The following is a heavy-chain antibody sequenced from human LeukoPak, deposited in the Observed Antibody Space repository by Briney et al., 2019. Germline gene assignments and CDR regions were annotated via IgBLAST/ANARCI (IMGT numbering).Heavy chain of an antibody. Sequence: ASVTVSCRTSGYTFTSYYIHWVRQAPGQGLEWMGIINPSGGSTSYAQKFQGRVTMTRDTSTSTVYMYLSSLRSEDTAVYYCARTIVDGGTNYWGQGTLVTVSS. CDR2: INPSGGST. V-gene: IGHV1-46*01. J-gene: IGHJ4*02. D-gene: IGHD2-15*01. CDR1: GYTFTSYY. CDR3: ARTIVDGGTNY.